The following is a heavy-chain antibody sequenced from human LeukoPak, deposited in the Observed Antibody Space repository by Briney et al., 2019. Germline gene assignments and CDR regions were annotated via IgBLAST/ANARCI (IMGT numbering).Heavy chain of an antibody. CDR1: GGSISSSTFY. J-gene: IGHJ5*02. CDR2: LYYSGST. V-gene: IGHV4-39*01. CDR3: ARAEYYYDSKRKFDP. D-gene: IGHD3-22*01. Sequence: PSETLSLTCTVSGGSISSSTFYWGWIRQPPGKGLEWIGSLYYSGSTYYNPSLKSRVTISVDTSKNQFSLKLSSVTAADTAVYYCARAEYYYDSKRKFDPWGQGTLVTVSS.